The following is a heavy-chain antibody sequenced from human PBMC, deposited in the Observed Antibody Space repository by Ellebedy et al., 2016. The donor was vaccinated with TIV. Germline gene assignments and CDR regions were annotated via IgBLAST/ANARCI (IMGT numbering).Heavy chain of an antibody. Sequence: SETLSLTCTVSGGSVSSGSHYWNWIRQPPGKGLEWIGYSYYIGTTNYSPSLKSRVTISEDASKNQFSLRLTSVTAADTAVYYCAGGSYTPYGMDVWGRGTTVIVSS. V-gene: IGHV4-61*01. J-gene: IGHJ6*02. D-gene: IGHD3-10*01. CDR2: SYYIGTT. CDR3: AGGSYTPYGMDV. CDR1: GGSVSSGSHY.